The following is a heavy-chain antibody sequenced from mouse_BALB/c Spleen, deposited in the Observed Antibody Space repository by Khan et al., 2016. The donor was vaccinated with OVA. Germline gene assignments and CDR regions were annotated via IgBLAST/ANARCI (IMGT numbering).Heavy chain of an antibody. Sequence: VQLQESGAELVRPGTSVRLSCKTSGYIFTSYWIHWVKQRSGQGLEWIARIYPGTDNTYYNEKFKDKATLTAAKSSSTAYLQLSSLKSEDSAVLFCAREEALYYFDYWGQGTTLTVSS. CDR1: GYIFTSYW. J-gene: IGHJ2*01. CDR2: IYPGTDNT. V-gene: IGHV1S132*01. CDR3: AREEALYYFDY. D-gene: IGHD3-2*02.